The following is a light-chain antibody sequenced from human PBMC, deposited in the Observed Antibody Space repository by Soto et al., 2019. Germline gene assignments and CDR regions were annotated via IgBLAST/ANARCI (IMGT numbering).Light chain of an antibody. V-gene: IGLV1-44*01. CDR3: SAWAASLGAIL. J-gene: IGLJ2*01. CDR1: SSNIGSNI. Sequence: QYVLSQPPSASGTPGQTVTISCSGRSSNIGSNIVNWYQQLPGTAPKLLIYNDDHRPSGVADRFSGSKSCTSASLAISGLQSEDEADYCRSAWAASLGAILFGGGTKRTVL. CDR2: NDD.